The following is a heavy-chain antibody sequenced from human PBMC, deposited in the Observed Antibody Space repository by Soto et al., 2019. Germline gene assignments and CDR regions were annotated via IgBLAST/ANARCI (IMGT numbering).Heavy chain of an antibody. CDR1: GFTFSSYA. Sequence: GGSLRLSCAASGFTFSSYAMSWVRQAPGKGLEWVSAISGSGGSTYYADSVKGRFTISRDNSKNTLYLQMNSLRAEDTAVYYCAKGGIVVVVAATRGGPFDYWGQGTLVTVSS. J-gene: IGHJ4*02. CDR2: ISGSGGST. V-gene: IGHV3-23*01. CDR3: AKGGIVVVVAATRGGPFDY. D-gene: IGHD2-15*01.